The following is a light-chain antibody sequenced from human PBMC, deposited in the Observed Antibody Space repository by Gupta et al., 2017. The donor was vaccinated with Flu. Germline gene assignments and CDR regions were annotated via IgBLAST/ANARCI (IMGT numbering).Light chain of an antibody. J-gene: IGKJ4*01. CDR2: GAS. Sequence: ERATLSCRASQSVSSNYVAWYLQKPGQAPRLLISGASTRATGIPDRFSGSGSGTDFNLIISSLEPEDFALYYCQQYGSSPLTFGGGTKVEIK. CDR1: QSVSSNY. CDR3: QQYGSSPLT. V-gene: IGKV3-20*01.